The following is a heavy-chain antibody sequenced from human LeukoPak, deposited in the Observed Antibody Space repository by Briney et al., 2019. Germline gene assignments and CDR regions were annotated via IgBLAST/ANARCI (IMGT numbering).Heavy chain of an antibody. Sequence: GGSLRLSCAASGFTFSSYGMHWVRQAPGKGLEWVAFIRYDGSNKYYADSVKGRFTISRDNSKNTLYLQMNSLRAEDTAVYYCAKDTRDYGSGSLHYWGQGTLVTVSS. J-gene: IGHJ4*02. CDR3: AKDTRDYGSGSLHY. V-gene: IGHV3-30*02. D-gene: IGHD3-10*01. CDR1: GFTFSSYG. CDR2: IRYDGSNK.